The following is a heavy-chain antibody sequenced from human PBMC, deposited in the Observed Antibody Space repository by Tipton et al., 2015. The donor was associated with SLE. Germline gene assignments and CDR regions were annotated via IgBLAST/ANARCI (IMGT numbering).Heavy chain of an antibody. Sequence: TLSLTCTVSGGSVSSYDWSWIRQPPGKGLQWIGYNYNSGSSSYNPSLKSRVTISVDTSNNQVSLKLSSVTAADTAVYYCARHMTTVTGGLDYWGQGTLVTVSS. CDR3: ARHMTTVTGGLDY. CDR1: GGSVSSYD. J-gene: IGHJ4*02. D-gene: IGHD4-17*01. CDR2: NYNSGSS. V-gene: IGHV4-59*02.